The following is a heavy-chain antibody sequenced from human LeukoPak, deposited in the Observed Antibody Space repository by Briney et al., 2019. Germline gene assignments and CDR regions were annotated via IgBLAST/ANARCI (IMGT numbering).Heavy chain of an antibody. CDR3: ARQYDSGWYNLDY. D-gene: IGHD6-19*01. CDR1: GGSISSYY. J-gene: IGHJ4*02. CDR2: IYYSGST. V-gene: IGHV4-59*08. Sequence: PSETLSLTCTVSGGSISSYYWSWIRQPPGKGLEWIGYIYYSGSTNYNPSLKSRVTISVDTSKNQFSLKLSSVTAADTAVYYCARQYDSGWYNLDYWGQGILVTVSS.